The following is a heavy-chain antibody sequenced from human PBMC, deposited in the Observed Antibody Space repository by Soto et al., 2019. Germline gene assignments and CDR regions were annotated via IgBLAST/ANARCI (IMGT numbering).Heavy chain of an antibody. CDR2: IYYSGST. Sequence: SETLSLTCTVSGGSISSGGYYWSWIRQHPGKGLEWIGYIYYSGSTYYNPSLKSRVTISVDTSKNQFSLKLSSVTAADTAVYYCARGNFRITMVRGVNRLNWFDPWGQGTLVTVSS. J-gene: IGHJ5*02. CDR1: GGSISSGGYY. V-gene: IGHV4-31*03. CDR3: ARGNFRITMVRGVNRLNWFDP. D-gene: IGHD3-10*01.